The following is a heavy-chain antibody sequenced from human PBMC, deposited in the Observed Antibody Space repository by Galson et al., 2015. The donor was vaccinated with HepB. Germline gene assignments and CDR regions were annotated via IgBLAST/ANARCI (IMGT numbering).Heavy chain of an antibody. D-gene: IGHD2-15*01. J-gene: IGHJ6*02. Sequence: SLRLSCAASGFTFNNYTIHWVRQAPGKGLEWVAVVLYDGSNKYYADSVKGRFTISRDNSKNTLSLQMNSLRAEDTAIYYCARDRAYCSATICYGYYYYYGMDVWGQGTTVTVSS. V-gene: IGHV3-30-3*01. CDR1: GFTFNNYT. CDR2: VLYDGSNK. CDR3: ARDRAYCSATICYGYYYYYGMDV.